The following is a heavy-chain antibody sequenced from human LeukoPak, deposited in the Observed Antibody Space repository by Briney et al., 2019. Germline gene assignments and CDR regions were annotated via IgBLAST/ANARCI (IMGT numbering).Heavy chain of an antibody. Sequence: GGSLRLSCAASKFTLNTYEINWVRQAPGKGLEWVSYISTSGSTIYYADFVKGRFTVSRDSTKNSFDLQMNSLRAEDTAVYYCASGNYYVKDWGQGTLVTVSS. V-gene: IGHV3-48*03. D-gene: IGHD3-10*01. CDR1: KFTLNTYE. J-gene: IGHJ4*02. CDR3: ASGNYYVKD. CDR2: ISTSGSTI.